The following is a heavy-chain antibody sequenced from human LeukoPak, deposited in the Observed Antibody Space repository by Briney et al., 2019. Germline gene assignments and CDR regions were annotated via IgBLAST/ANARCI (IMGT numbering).Heavy chain of an antibody. CDR2: MNPNSGNT. CDR3: ATYCSSTSCPYNWFDP. D-gene: IGHD2-2*01. V-gene: IGHV1-8*03. CDR1: GYTFTSYD. Sequence: ASVKVSCKASGYTFTSYDINWVRQATGRGLEWMGWMNPNSGNTGYAQKFQGRVTITRNTSISTAYMELSSLRSEDTAVYYCATYCSSTSCPYNWFDPWGQGTLVTVSP. J-gene: IGHJ5*02.